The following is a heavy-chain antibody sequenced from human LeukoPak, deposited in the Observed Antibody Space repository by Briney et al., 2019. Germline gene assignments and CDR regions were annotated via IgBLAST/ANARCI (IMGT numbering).Heavy chain of an antibody. Sequence: ASVKVSCKASGGTCSSYAISWVRQAPGQGLEWMGGIIPIFGTANYAQKFQGRVTITADESTSTAYMELSSLRSEDTAGYYCARSKQQLVLPDVVYFDYWGQGTLVTVSS. CDR3: ARSKQQLVLPDVVYFDY. D-gene: IGHD6-13*01. CDR2: IIPIFGTA. CDR1: GGTCSSYA. V-gene: IGHV1-69*13. J-gene: IGHJ4*02.